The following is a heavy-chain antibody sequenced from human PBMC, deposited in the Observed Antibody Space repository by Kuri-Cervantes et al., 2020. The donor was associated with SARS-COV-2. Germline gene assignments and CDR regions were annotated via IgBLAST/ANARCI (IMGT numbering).Heavy chain of an antibody. CDR1: GYSISSGYY. V-gene: IGHV4-38-2*01. D-gene: IGHD7-27*01. CDR3: ARVSGDSRFSYYMDV. J-gene: IGHJ6*03. CDR2: IYHSGST. Sequence: SETLSLTCAVSGYSISSGYYWGWIRQPPGKGLEWIGSIYHSGSTYYNPSLKSRVTISVDRSKNQFSLKVSSVSAADTAVYYCARVSGDSRFSYYMDVWGTGTTVTVSS.